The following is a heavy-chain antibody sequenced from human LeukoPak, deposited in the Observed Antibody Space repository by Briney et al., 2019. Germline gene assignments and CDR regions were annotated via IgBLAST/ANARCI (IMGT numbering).Heavy chain of an antibody. CDR2: FDPEDGET. CDR3: ATGGWEFDSPSRAFDI. V-gene: IGHV1-24*01. CDR1: GYTLTELS. Sequence: EASVKVSCKVSGYTLTELSMHWVRQAPGKGLEWMGGFDPEDGETIYAQKFQGRVTMTEVTSTDTAYMELSSLRSEDTAVYYCATGGWEFDSPSRAFDIWGQGTMVTVSS. J-gene: IGHJ3*02. D-gene: IGHD2-2*01.